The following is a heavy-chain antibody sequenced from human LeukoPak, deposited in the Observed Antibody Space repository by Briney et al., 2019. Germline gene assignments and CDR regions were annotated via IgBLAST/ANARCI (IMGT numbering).Heavy chain of an antibody. CDR2: IYSGGST. CDR3: ARESQQYWSVGALDV. CDR1: GFTLSSHG. J-gene: IGHJ6*02. Sequence: GRSLRLSCAVSGFTLSSHGMHWVRQAPGKGLEWVSVIYSGGSTYYADSVKGRFTISRDNSKNTLYLQMNSLRAEDTAVYYCARESQQYWSVGALDVWGQGTTVTVSS. D-gene: IGHD2/OR15-2a*01. V-gene: IGHV3-66*01.